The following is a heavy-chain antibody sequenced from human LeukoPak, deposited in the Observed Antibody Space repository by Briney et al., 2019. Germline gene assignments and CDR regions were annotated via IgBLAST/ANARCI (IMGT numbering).Heavy chain of an antibody. D-gene: IGHD2-8*01. Sequence: PSETLSLTCTVSGGSISSSSYYWGWIRQPPGKGLEWIGSIYYSGSTYYNPSLKSRVTISVDTSKNQFSLKLSSVTAADTAVYYCARSPFHCTNGVCSNWFDPWGQGTLVTVSS. J-gene: IGHJ5*02. CDR2: IYYSGST. V-gene: IGHV4-39*01. CDR3: ARSPFHCTNGVCSNWFDP. CDR1: GGSISSSSYY.